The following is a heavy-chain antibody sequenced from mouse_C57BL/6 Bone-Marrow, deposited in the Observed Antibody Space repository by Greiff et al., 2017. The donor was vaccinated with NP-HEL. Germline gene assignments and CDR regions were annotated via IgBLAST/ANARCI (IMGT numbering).Heavy chain of an antibody. V-gene: IGHV1-50*01. CDR2: IDPSDSYT. J-gene: IGHJ1*03. Sequence: VQLQQPGAELVKPGASVKLSCKASGYTFTSYWMQWVKQRPGQGLEWIGEIDPSDSYTNYNQKFKGQATLTVDTSSSTAYMQLSRLTSEDSAVYYCASFYYYGSRGYFDVWGTGTTVTVSS. CDR3: ASFYYYGSRGYFDV. CDR1: GYTFTSYW. D-gene: IGHD1-1*01.